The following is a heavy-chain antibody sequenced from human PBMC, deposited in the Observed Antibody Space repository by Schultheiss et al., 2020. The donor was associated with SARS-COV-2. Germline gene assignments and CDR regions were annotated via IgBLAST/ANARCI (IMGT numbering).Heavy chain of an antibody. D-gene: IGHD6-6*01. V-gene: IGHV1-69*06. J-gene: IGHJ4*02. CDR3: ARVNVEKTYSSSSLWY. CDR2: IIPIFGTA. Sequence: SVKVSCKASGGTFSSYAISWVRQAPGQGLEWMGGIIPIFGTANYAQKFQGRVTITADKSTSTAYMELSRLRSDDTAVYYCARVNVEKTYSSSSLWYWGQGTLVTVSS. CDR1: GGTFSSYA.